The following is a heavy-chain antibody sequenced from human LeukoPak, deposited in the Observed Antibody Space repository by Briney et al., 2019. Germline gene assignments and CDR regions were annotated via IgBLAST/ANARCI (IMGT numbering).Heavy chain of an antibody. V-gene: IGHV3-11*04. CDR2: ISSSGSTI. D-gene: IGHD2-2*01. J-gene: IGHJ4*02. Sequence: LSLTCSVSGGSMSSYYWSWIRQAPGKGLEWVSYISSSGSTIYYADSVKGRFTISRDNAKNSLYLQMNSLRAEDTAVYYCARDDHSYCSSTSCYAGIDYWGQGTLVTVSS. CDR1: GGSMSSYY. CDR3: ARDDHSYCSSTSCYAGIDY.